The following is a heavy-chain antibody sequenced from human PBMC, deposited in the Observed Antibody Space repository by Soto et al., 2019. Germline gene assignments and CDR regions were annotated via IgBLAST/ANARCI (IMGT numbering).Heavy chain of an antibody. J-gene: IGHJ4*02. CDR1: GGSFSGYY. CDR3: ARVDDY. V-gene: IGHV4-34*02. Sequence: QVQLQQWGAGLLKPSETLSLTCAVYGGSFSGYYWSWIRQPPGRGLEWIGEINHSGRTNYNPSLKSRVTISIDTSKNQFSLNLNSVTAADTAVYYCARVDDYWGQGTLVTVSS. CDR2: INHSGRT.